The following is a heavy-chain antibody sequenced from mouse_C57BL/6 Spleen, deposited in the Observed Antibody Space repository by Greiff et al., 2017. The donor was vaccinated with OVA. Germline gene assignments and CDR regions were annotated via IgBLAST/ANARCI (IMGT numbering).Heavy chain of an antibody. CDR3: ARIYDGYYDAMDY. CDR2: ISDGGSYT. CDR1: GFTFSSYA. J-gene: IGHJ4*01. D-gene: IGHD2-3*01. V-gene: IGHV5-4*01. Sequence: EVQLVESGGGLVKPGGSLKLSCAASGFTFSSYAMSWVRQTPEKRLEWVATISDGGSYTYYPDNVKGRFTISRDNAKNNLYLQMSHLKSEDTAMYYCARIYDGYYDAMDYWGQGTSVTVSS.